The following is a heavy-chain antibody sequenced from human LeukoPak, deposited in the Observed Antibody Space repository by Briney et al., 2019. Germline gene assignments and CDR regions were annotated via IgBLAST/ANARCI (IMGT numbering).Heavy chain of an antibody. D-gene: IGHD3-10*01. CDR2: ISSSGSTI. CDR1: GFTFSDYY. CDR3: AKDPDLDLAWFGDLIRGYFDS. V-gene: IGHV3-11*01. J-gene: IGHJ4*02. Sequence: GGSLRLSCAASGFTFSDYYMSWIRQAPGKGLEWVSYISSSGSTIYYADSVKGRFTISRDNAKNSLYLQMNSLRAEDTAVYYCAKDPDLDLAWFGDLIRGYFDSWGQGTLVTVSS.